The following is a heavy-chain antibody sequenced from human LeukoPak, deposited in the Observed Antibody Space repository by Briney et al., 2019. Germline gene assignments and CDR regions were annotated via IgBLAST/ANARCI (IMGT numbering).Heavy chain of an antibody. Sequence: GGSLRLSCAASGFTFSSYAMSWVRQAPGKGLEWVSAISGSGGSTYYADSVKGRFTISRDNAKNSLYLQMNSLRAEDTALYYCAKVRSSSSYFDYWGQGTLVTVSS. CDR1: GFTFSSYA. J-gene: IGHJ4*02. D-gene: IGHD6-6*01. CDR3: AKVRSSSSYFDY. V-gene: IGHV3-23*01. CDR2: ISGSGGST.